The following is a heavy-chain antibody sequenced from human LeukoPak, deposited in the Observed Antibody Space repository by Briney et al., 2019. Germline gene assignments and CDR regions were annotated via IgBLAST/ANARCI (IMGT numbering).Heavy chain of an antibody. V-gene: IGHV3-7*01. D-gene: IGHD5-24*01. CDR2: IKQDGNEK. CDR3: AREWLQINFDY. CDR1: GFTFSSYW. J-gene: IGHJ4*02. Sequence: GGSLRLSCAASGFTFSSYWMSWVRQAPGKGLEWVANIKQDGNEKYYVDSVKGRFTISRDNAKNSLYLQMNSLRAEDTAVYYCAREWLQINFDYWGQGTLVTVSS.